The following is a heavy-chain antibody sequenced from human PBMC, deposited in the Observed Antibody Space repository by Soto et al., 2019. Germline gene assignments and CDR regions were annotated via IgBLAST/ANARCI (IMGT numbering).Heavy chain of an antibody. D-gene: IGHD1-1*01. CDR2: IGTGGDT. CDR1: GFTFSGSD. CDR3: VRETGFTTTSDAFNN. Sequence: EVQLVESGGGLVQPGGSLRLSCAASGFTFSGSDMNWVRHTRGKGLEWVSGIGTGGDTYYADSVRGRFTISREDAKGSLYLQMTSLRVEDTAVYYCVRETGFTTTSDAFNNWGQGTMVTVSS. J-gene: IGHJ3*02. V-gene: IGHV3-13*01.